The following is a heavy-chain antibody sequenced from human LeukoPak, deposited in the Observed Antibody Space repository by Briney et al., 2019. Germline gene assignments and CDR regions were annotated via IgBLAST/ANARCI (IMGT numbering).Heavy chain of an antibody. CDR3: AKAPTYDSSGYYYSTGSYYFNY. CDR2: ISYDGSNK. D-gene: IGHD3-22*01. Sequence: GGSLRLSCAASGFTFSSYAMHWVRQAPGKGLEWVAVISYDGSNKYYADSVKGRFTISRDNSKNTLYLQMNSLRAEDTAVYYCAKAPTYDSSGYYYSTGSYYFNYWGQGTLVTVSS. V-gene: IGHV3-30-3*01. CDR1: GFTFSSYA. J-gene: IGHJ4*02.